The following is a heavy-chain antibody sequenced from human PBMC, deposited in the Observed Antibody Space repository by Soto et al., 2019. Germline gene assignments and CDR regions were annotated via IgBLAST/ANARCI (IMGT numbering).Heavy chain of an antibody. V-gene: IGHV1-18*01. CDR2: ISAYNGNT. CDR3: VRDAGSSGWHWGFDY. CDR1: GYTFSSYG. J-gene: IGHJ4*02. Sequence: QVQLVQSGAEVKKPGASVKVSCKASGYTFSSYGISWVRQAPGQGLEWMGWISAYNGNTEYAQKVQGRVTMTTDTSTRTAYRELRSLRSDDTAVYYCVRDAGSSGWHWGFDYWGQGTLVTVFS. D-gene: IGHD6-19*01.